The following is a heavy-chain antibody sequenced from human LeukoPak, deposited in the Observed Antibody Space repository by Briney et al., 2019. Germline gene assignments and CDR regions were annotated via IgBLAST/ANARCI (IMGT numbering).Heavy chain of an antibody. CDR1: GFTFTTYS. CDR2: ISGVRGTT. V-gene: IGHV3-48*02. D-gene: IGHD2-21*01. CDR3: ARNSKDSPHFDS. Sequence: PGGSLRLSCVASGFTFTTYSLNWVRQAPGKGLEWLSYISGVRGTTNYADSVRGRFVISRDNARNSIFLQMNSLRDEDTAVYYCARNSKDSPHFDSWGQGTLVTVSS. J-gene: IGHJ4*02.